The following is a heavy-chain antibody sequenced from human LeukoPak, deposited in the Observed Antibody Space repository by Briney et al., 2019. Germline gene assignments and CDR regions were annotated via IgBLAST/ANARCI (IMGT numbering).Heavy chain of an antibody. J-gene: IGHJ6*03. CDR1: GGSFSGYY. Sequence: SETLSLTCAVYGGSFSGYYWSWIRQPPGKGLEWIGEINHSGSTNYNPSLKSRVTISVDTSKNQFSLKLSSVTAADTAVYYCARVVRVVITPYRYYYYMDVWGKGTTVTVSS. D-gene: IGHD3-22*01. V-gene: IGHV4-34*01. CDR3: ARVVRVVITPYRYYYYMDV. CDR2: INHSGST.